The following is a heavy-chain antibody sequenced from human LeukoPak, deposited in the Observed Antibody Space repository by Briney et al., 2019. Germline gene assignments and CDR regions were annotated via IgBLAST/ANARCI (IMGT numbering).Heavy chain of an antibody. D-gene: IGHD6-13*01. V-gene: IGHV4-61*01. J-gene: IGHJ4*02. Sequence: PSETLSLTCTVSGGSVSSGSYYWSWIRQPPGKGLEWIGYIYYSGSTNYNPSLKSRVTISVDTSKNQFSLKLSSVTAADTAVYYCARGPHLSSSWYLYRVQPKYYFDYWGQGTLVTVSS. CDR2: IYYSGST. CDR3: ARGPHLSSSWYLYRVQPKYYFDY. CDR1: GGSVSSGSYY.